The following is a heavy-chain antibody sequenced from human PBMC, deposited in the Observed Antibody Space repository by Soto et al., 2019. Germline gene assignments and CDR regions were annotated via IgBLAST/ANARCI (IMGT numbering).Heavy chain of an antibody. J-gene: IGHJ6*02. CDR3: AREYYDFWSVTFSYYGMDV. D-gene: IGHD3-3*01. Sequence: SATLSLTFSFTGPSTLSDSWTWIRQPPRSGLDWVGNIYSSGTTNYNPSLKSRVTISIDTSKNQVSLKLNAVTAADTAVYFCAREYYDFWSVTFSYYGMDVWGQGTTVTVS. CDR2: IYSSGTT. V-gene: IGHV4-59*01. CDR1: GPSTLSDS.